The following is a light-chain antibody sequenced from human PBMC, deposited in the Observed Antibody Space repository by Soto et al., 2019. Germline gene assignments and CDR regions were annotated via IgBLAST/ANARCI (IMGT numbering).Light chain of an antibody. V-gene: IGKV1-39*01. Sequence: DIQMTQSPSSLSASVGDRVTITCRASQSISSYSKWYQQKPGKAPKRLIYAAPSLQSGVPSRFSGSGSGTDLILTNSGLQPEDFAAYLLQQGYSTPRLFRQGTKGESK. CDR1: QSISSY. J-gene: IGKJ1*01. CDR3: QQGYSTPRL. CDR2: AAP.